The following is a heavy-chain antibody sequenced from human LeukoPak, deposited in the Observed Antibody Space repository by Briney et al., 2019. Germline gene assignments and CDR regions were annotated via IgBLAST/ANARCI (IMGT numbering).Heavy chain of an antibody. Sequence: PSETLSLTCTVSGGSISSYYWSWIRQPPGKGLEWIGYIYYSGSTNYNPSLKSRVTTSVDTSKNQFSLKLSSVTAADTAVYYCAREGRTYYYDSSGYYNAFDIWGQGTMVTVSS. CDR2: IYYSGST. CDR3: AREGRTYYYDSSGYYNAFDI. CDR1: GGSISSYY. J-gene: IGHJ3*02. D-gene: IGHD3-22*01. V-gene: IGHV4-59*01.